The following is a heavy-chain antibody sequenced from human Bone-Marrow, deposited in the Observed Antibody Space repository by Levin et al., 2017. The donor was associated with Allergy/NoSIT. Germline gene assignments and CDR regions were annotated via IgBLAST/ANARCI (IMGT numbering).Heavy chain of an antibody. J-gene: IGHJ2*01. CDR2: FDPEHNEF. V-gene: IGHV1-24*01. CDR1: GYTLSDLS. Sequence: ASVKVSCTVSGYTLSDLSIHWVRQAPGKGLEWMGGFDPEHNEFIYGQAFEGRVAMTEDTSTDTAYMEVTSVRSEDTALYYCATDRSGIAGAGFTSDFDLWGRGTLVTVSS. CDR3: ATDRSGIAGAGFTSDFDL. D-gene: IGHD6-19*01.